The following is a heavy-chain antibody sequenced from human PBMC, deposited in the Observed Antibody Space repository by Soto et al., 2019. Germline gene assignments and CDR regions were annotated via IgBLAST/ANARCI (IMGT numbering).Heavy chain of an antibody. V-gene: IGHV5-10-1*01. J-gene: IGHJ4*02. CDR3: ARWQTLYYYDSSGYWDAGFDY. CDR1: GYSFTSYW. Sequence: LGESLKISSKGSGYSFTSYWISWVRQMPGKGLEWMGRIDPSDSYTNYSPSFQGHVTISADKSISTAYLQWSSLKASDTAMYYCARWQTLYYYDSSGYWDAGFDYWGQGTLVTVSS. CDR2: IDPSDSYT. D-gene: IGHD3-22*01.